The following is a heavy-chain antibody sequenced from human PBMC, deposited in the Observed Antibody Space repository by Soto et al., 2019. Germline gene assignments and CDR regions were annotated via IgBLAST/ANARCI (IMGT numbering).Heavy chain of an antibody. CDR3: ARDQGYCTNGVCYVEPRLHKAYYYYYGMDV. Sequence: GGSLRLSCAASGFTFSSYGMHWVRQAPGKGLEWVAVIWYDGSNKYYADSVKGRFTISRDNSKNTLYLQMNSLRAEDTAVYYCARDQGYCTNGVCYVEPRLHKAYYYYYGMDVWGQGTTVTVSS. V-gene: IGHV3-33*01. D-gene: IGHD2-8*01. CDR1: GFTFSSYG. CDR2: IWYDGSNK. J-gene: IGHJ6*02.